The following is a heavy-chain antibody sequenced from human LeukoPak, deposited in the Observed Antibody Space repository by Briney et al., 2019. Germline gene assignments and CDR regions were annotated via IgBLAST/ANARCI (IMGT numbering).Heavy chain of an antibody. CDR1: GFTVRSYW. V-gene: IGHV3-7*01. J-gene: IGHJ3*02. CDR2: MKQDGSEI. CDR3: ARASVTLNTGHEAFDI. D-gene: IGHD2-21*02. Sequence: PGGSLRLSCAASGFTVRSYWMNWVRQAPGKGLEWVANMKQDGSEIYYVDSVKGRFTISRDNAKNSLYLQMNSLRVADTAIYYCARASVTLNTGHEAFDIWGQGTMVTVSS.